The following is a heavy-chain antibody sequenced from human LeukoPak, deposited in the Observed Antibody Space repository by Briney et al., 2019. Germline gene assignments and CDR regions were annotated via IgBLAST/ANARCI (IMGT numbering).Heavy chain of an antibody. CDR3: ARDTDQYCGRDCYVDY. Sequence: GGSLRLSCAASGFTFSSYEMNWVRQAPGKGLEWVSSISRSATTIYYADSVKGRFTISRDNARNSLYLQMNSLRAEDTAVYYCARDTDQYCGRDCYVDYWGQGTLVTVSS. CDR1: GFTFSSYE. D-gene: IGHD2-21*02. V-gene: IGHV3-48*03. CDR2: ISRSATTI. J-gene: IGHJ4*02.